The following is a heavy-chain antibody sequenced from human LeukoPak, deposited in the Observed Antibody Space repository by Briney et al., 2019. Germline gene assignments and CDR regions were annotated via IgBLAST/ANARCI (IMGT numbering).Heavy chain of an antibody. D-gene: IGHD4-17*01. V-gene: IGHV3-21*01. CDR2: ITRDSIYT. Sequence: PGGSLRLSCATSGFNFRDYGMHWVRQTPGKGLEWVSSITRDSIYTFYADSVKGRFTISRDNAKNSLSLQMNSLRAEDTAVYYCARDPYNGYYGDDYYYYMDVWGKGTTVTISS. CDR1: GFNFRDYG. CDR3: ARDPYNGYYGDDYYYYMDV. J-gene: IGHJ6*03.